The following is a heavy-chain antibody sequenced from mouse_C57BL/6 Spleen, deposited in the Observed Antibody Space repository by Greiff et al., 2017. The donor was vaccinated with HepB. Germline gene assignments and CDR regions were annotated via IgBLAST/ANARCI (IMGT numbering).Heavy chain of an antibody. Sequence: EVKLMESGGGLVKPGGSLKLSYAASGFTFSDYGMHWVRQAPEKGLEWVAYISSGSSTIYYADTVKGRFTISRDNAKNTLFLQMTSLRSEDTAMYYCARDYYGSSFFDYWGQGTTLTVSS. V-gene: IGHV5-17*01. D-gene: IGHD1-1*01. CDR2: ISSGSSTI. J-gene: IGHJ2*01. CDR3: ARDYYGSSFFDY. CDR1: GFTFSDYG.